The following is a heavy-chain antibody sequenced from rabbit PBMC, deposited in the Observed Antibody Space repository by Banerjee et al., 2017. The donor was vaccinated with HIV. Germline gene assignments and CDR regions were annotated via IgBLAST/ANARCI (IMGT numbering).Heavy chain of an antibody. CDR1: GIDFSGDYY. J-gene: IGHJ6*01. Sequence: QEQLVESGGGLVKPGGTLTLTCKASGIDFSGDYYMCWVRQAPGKGLELIACIVTNTLNTYFANWAKGRFTISKTSSTTVTLQMTSLTAADTATYFCATKVGGGSGWLYGMDLWGPGTLVTVS. D-gene: IGHD1-1*01. CDR3: ATKVGGGSGWLYGMDL. CDR2: IVTNTLNT. V-gene: IGHV1S45*01.